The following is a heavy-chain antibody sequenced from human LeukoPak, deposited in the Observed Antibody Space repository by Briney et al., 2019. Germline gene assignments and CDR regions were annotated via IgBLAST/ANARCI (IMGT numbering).Heavy chain of an antibody. Sequence: ASVKVSCKASGYTFTSYAMNWVRQAPGQGLEWMGWIDTNTGNPTYAQGFTGRFVFSLDTSVSTAYLQISSLKAEDTAVYYCAREFTRVTWTWFDPWGQGTLVTVSS. CDR2: IDTNTGNP. CDR1: GYTFTSYA. D-gene: IGHD3/OR15-3a*01. J-gene: IGHJ5*02. V-gene: IGHV7-4-1*02. CDR3: AREFTRVTWTWFDP.